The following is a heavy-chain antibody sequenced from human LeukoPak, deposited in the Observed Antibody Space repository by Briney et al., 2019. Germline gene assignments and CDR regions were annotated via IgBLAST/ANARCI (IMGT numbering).Heavy chain of an antibody. V-gene: IGHV3-30*04. CDR2: ISYDGSNK. J-gene: IGHJ1*01. CDR1: GFTFSSYA. Sequence: GGCLRLSCAASGFTFSSYAMHWVRQAPGKGLEWVAVISYDGSNKYYADSVKGRFTISRDNSKDTLYLQMNSLRAEDTAVYYCARDEEDWYFQHWGQGTLVTVSS. D-gene: IGHD2-15*01. CDR3: ARDEEDWYFQH.